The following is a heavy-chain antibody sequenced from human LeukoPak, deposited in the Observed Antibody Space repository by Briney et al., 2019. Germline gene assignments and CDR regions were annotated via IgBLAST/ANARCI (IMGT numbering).Heavy chain of an antibody. D-gene: IGHD3-10*01. CDR3: ARDRDPHRFGELSWFDP. CDR1: GDSIINNY. Sequence: SETLSLTCTVSGDSIINNYWSWIRQPAGKGLEWIGHMHTSGHTNYNPSLKSRVIMAVDASKNQFSLKLTSVTAADTAVYYCARDRDPHRFGELSWFDPWGRGTLVTVSS. V-gene: IGHV4-4*07. J-gene: IGHJ5*02. CDR2: MHTSGHT.